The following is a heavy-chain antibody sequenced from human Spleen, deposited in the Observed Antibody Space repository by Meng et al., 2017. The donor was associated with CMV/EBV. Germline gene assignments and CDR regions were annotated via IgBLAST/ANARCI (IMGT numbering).Heavy chain of an antibody. J-gene: IGHJ4*02. CDR1: FSDFY. D-gene: IGHD6-13*01. CDR3: AKDLATLPSSSWYKGTFEY. Sequence: FSDFYMSWIRQAPGKGLEWVSYISGTGTTTYYADSVKGRFTISRDNAKNSLYLQMNSLRAEDTAVYYCAKDLATLPSSSWYKGTFEYWGQGTLVTVSS. V-gene: IGHV3-11*01. CDR2: ISGTGTTT.